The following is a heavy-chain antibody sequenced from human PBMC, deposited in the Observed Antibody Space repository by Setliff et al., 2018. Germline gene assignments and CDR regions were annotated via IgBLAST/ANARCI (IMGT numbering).Heavy chain of an antibody. D-gene: IGHD1-1*01. Sequence: ASETLSLTCTVSGGPFSGASIWSWIRQPPGKGLEFIGYVYHSGTAKYDPSLESRAIMSVDASKNEISLKSKSVTAADTAVYYCAKGGTYRYFDFWGQGALVTVSS. CDR1: GGPFSGAS. CDR3: AKGGTYRYFDF. V-gene: IGHV4-59*01. J-gene: IGHJ4*02. CDR2: VYHSGTA.